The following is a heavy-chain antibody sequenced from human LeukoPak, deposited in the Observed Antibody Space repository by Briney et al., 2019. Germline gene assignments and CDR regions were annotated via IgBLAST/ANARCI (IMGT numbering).Heavy chain of an antibody. CDR2: INPNSGGT. V-gene: IGHV1-2*02. J-gene: IGHJ4*02. CDR3: ARDGRLRYQLLYYFDY. CDR1: GYTFTGYY. Sequence: ASVKVSCKASGYTFTGYYMHWVRQAPGQGLEWMGWINPNSGGTNYAQKFQGRVTMTRDTSISTAYMELSRLRSDDTAVYYCARDGRLRYQLLYYFDYWGQGTLVTVSS. D-gene: IGHD2-2*01.